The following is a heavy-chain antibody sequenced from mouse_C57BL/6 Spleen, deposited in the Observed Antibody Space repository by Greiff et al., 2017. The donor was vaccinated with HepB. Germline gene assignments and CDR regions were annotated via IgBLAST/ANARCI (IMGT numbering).Heavy chain of an antibody. V-gene: IGHV1-82*01. CDR1: GYAFSSSW. J-gene: IGHJ2*01. D-gene: IGHD1-1*01. Sequence: VQLQQSGPELVKPGASVKISCKAFGYAFSSSWMNWVKQRPGKGLEWIGRIYPGDGDTNYNGKFKGKATLTADKSSSTAYMQLSSLTSEDSAVYFCAITTVVGYFDYWGQGTTLTVSS. CDR2: IYPGDGDT. CDR3: AITTVVGYFDY.